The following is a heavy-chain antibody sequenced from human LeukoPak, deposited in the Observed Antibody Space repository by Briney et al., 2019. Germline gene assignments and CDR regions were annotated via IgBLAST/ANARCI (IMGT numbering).Heavy chain of an antibody. V-gene: IGHV3-21*06. D-gene: IGHD1-26*01. CDR1: GFTFSRYS. CDR3: ARDGLYSGKFDS. Sequence: PGGSLRLSCAASGFTFSRYSMNWVRQAPGKGLEWVSFISSSSGQIYYADSVKGRFTISRDNAENSLYLQMNSLRAEDTAVYFCARDGLYSGKFDSWGQGTLVTVSS. CDR2: ISSSSGQI. J-gene: IGHJ4*02.